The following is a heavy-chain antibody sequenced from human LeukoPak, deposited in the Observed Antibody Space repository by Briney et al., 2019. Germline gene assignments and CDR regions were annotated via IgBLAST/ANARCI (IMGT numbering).Heavy chain of an antibody. Sequence: ASVKVSCKASGYTLTGYYMHWVRQAPGQGLEWMGWINPNSGGTNYAQKFQGRVTMTRDTSISTAYMELSRLRSDDTAVYYCARDGDYYDSSGIFDYWGQGTLVTVSS. V-gene: IGHV1-2*02. J-gene: IGHJ4*02. CDR1: GYTLTGYY. CDR3: ARDGDYYDSSGIFDY. CDR2: INPNSGGT. D-gene: IGHD3-22*01.